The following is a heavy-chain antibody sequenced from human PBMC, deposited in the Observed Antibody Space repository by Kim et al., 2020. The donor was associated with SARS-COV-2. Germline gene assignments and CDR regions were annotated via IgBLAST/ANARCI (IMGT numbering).Heavy chain of an antibody. CDR2: ISGSGHIT. Sequence: GGSLRLSCATSGFRFGSFAMSWVRQAPGKGLEWVATISGSGHITFYTEAVEGRFTIFRDNSSDTVYLQMSRLTAEDTAIYFPVRGIHQNFYYYGLEFWGQGTPVTVS. J-gene: IGHJ6*02. V-gene: IGHV3-23*01. CDR1: GFRFGSFA. CDR3: VRGIHQNFYYYGLEF. D-gene: IGHD3-10*01.